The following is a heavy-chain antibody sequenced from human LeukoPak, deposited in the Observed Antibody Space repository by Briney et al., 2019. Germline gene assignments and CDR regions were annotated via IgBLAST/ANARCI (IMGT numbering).Heavy chain of an antibody. CDR1: RFKFSRYG. V-gene: IGHV3-30*03. CDR2: ISYDGTNK. J-gene: IGHJ4*02. CDR3: ARDPTTGTLDY. D-gene: IGHD1-1*01. Sequence: GGSLRLSCEASRFKFSRYGMHWVRQAPGKGLQWVAVISYDGTNKYYGDSVKGRFTISRDNSENTLYLQMNSLRAEDTAVYYCARDPTTGTLDYWGQGTLVTVSS.